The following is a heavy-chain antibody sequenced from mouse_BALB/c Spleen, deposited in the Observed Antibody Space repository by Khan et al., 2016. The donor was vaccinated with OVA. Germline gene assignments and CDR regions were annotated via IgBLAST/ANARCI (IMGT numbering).Heavy chain of an antibody. CDR1: GISITSGNYR. Sequence: EVELVESGPGLVKPSQTVSLTCTVTGISITSGNYRWSWIRQFPGNKLEWIGNIYYSGTVTYNPSLTSRTTITRDTSKNQFFLEMNSLTAEDAATYSCARDYGSLYWYVDVWGAGTTVTVSS. CDR3: ARDYGSLYWYVDV. J-gene: IGHJ1*01. V-gene: IGHV3-5*02. CDR2: IYYSGTV. D-gene: IGHD1-1*01.